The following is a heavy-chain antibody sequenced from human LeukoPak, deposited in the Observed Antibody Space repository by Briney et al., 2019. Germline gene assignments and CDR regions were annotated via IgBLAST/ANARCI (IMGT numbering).Heavy chain of an antibody. Sequence: PSETLSLTCTVSGSSISRNYWSWIRQPPGKGLECIGYIYASGSTNYNPSLKTRVTISIDTSKAQFSLKLPSVTAADTVVYYCARHGRYDAFDIWGRGTMVSVSS. V-gene: IGHV4-4*09. CDR1: GSSISRNY. D-gene: IGHD1-26*01. J-gene: IGHJ3*02. CDR2: IYASGST. CDR3: ARHGRYDAFDI.